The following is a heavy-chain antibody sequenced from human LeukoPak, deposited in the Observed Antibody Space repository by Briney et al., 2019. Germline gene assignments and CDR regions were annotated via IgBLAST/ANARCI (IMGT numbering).Heavy chain of an antibody. CDR1: GFTFSSYW. D-gene: IGHD3-10*01. V-gene: IGHV3-7*01. J-gene: IGHJ4*02. CDR2: INQDGSKK. Sequence: GGSLRLSCADSGFTFSSYWMTWVRQAPGKGLEWVANINQDGSKKDHVDSVKGRFTISRDNAKKTLYLQMDSLRTDDTAVYYCTTDRGYSTLDDWGQGTLVTVSS. CDR3: TTDRGYSTLDD.